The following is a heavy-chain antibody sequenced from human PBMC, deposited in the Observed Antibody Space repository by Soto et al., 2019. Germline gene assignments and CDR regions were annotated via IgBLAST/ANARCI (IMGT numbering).Heavy chain of an antibody. V-gene: IGHV3-11*01. J-gene: IGHJ4*02. Sequence: GGSLRLSCAASGFTFSDYYMSWIRQAPGKGLEWVSYISSSGSTIYYADSVKGRFTISRDNAKNSLYLQMNSLRAEDTAVYYCARDDLPSVVVVPAAMGGWGQGTLVTVSS. CDR1: GFTFSDYY. CDR3: ARDDLPSVVVVPAAMGG. D-gene: IGHD2-2*01. CDR2: ISSSGSTI.